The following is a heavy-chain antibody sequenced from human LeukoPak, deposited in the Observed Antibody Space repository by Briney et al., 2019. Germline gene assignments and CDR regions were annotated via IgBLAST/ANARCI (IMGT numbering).Heavy chain of an antibody. J-gene: IGHJ2*01. D-gene: IGHD3-16*01. CDR3: ARGFTSFQWFDL. CDR2: IYYIENT. Sequence: SETLSLTCTVSGGPISSYYWSWIRQPPGKGLEWIGFIYYIENTNYNPSLRSRVTMSLDTSKNQFSLKLRSVTAADTAVYYCARGFTSFQWFDLWGRGTLVTVSS. CDR1: GGPISSYY. V-gene: IGHV4-59*08.